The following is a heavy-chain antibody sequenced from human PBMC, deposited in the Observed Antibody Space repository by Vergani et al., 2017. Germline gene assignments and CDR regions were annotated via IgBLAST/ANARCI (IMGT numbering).Heavy chain of an antibody. Sequence: EVQLLESGGGSAQPGESLRLSCVASGFTFTAHGLKWVRQASGKGLEWVSGISGQNFRTHYADSVKGRFTISRDDSKNTVYLQINSLRAEDTAFYYCADLDGDDGFSPFWGQGTLVTVSS. CDR2: ISGQNFRT. V-gene: IGHV3-23*01. CDR3: ADLDGDDGFSPF. J-gene: IGHJ4*02. D-gene: IGHD2-21*01. CDR1: GFTFTAHG.